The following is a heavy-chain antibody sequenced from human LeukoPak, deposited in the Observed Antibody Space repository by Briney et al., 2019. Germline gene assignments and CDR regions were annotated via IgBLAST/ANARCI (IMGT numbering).Heavy chain of an antibody. CDR2: IYYSGST. CDR1: GGSISGYY. J-gene: IGHJ5*02. CDR3: ARLLWFGELLRYNWFDP. V-gene: IGHV4-59*08. D-gene: IGHD3-10*01. Sequence: SETLSLTCTVSGGSISGYYWSWIRQPPGKGLEWIGYIYYSGSTNYNPSLKSRVTISVDTSKNQFSLKLSSVTAADTAVYYCARLLWFGELLRYNWFDPWGQGTLVTVSS.